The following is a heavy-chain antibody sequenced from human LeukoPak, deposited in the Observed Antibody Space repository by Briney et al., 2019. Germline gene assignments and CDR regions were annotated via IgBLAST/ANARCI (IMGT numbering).Heavy chain of an antibody. CDR2: ISGSGDST. D-gene: IGHD6-19*01. Sequence: GGSLRLSCAASGFTFSNYVMNWVRQAPGKGLEWVSGISGSGDSTYYADSVKGRFTIFRDNSKNTLFLQMNSLRAEDTAAYYCAKVRASSGWFNSDYWGQGTLVTVSS. CDR3: AKVRASSGWFNSDY. CDR1: GFTFSNYV. J-gene: IGHJ4*02. V-gene: IGHV3-23*01.